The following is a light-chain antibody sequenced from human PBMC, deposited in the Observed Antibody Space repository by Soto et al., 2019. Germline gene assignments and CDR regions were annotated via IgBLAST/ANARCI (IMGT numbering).Light chain of an antibody. CDR2: EVS. CDR1: SSDIGRYNY. V-gene: IGLV2-14*03. CDR3: GSYTSATTWV. Sequence: QPASVSGSPGQSITISCTGSSSDIGRYNYVSWYQQLPGKAPKLIIYEVSNRPSGVSDRFSGSKSGNTASLSISGLQTEDEADYYCGSYTSATTWVFGGGTKVTVL. J-gene: IGLJ3*02.